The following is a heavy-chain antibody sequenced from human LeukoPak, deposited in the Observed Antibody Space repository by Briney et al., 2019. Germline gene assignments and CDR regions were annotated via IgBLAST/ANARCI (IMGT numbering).Heavy chain of an antibody. D-gene: IGHD1-7*01. CDR3: ARGVSSIWNYFWFDP. V-gene: IGHV1-69*13. CDR1: GGTFSSYA. CDR2: IIPIFGTA. Sequence: GALVKVSCKASGGTFSSYAISWVRQAPGQGLEWMGGIIPIFGTANYAQKFQGRVTITADESTSTAYMELSSLRSEDTAVYYCARGVSSIWNYFWFDPWGQGTLVTVSS. J-gene: IGHJ5*02.